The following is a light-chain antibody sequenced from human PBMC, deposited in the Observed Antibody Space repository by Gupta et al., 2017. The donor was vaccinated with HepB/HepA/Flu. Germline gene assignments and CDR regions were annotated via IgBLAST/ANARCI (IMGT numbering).Light chain of an antibody. CDR3: CADAGSGSFV. CDR2: EVS. V-gene: IGLV2-23*02. CDR1: SSDVGRSNL. Sequence: SALTPPASVSGSPGPSITIPCTGPSSDVGRSNLLSWFQQHPGKAPRLMIYEVSKRPPGVSSRFSGSKTGNTATLTISGLQAEDEAEYYCCADAGSGSFVFGRGTKVTVL. J-gene: IGLJ1*01.